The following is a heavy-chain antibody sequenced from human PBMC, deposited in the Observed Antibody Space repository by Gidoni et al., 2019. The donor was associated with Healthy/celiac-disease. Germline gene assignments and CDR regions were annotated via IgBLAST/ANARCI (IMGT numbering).Heavy chain of an antibody. D-gene: IGHD4-17*01. J-gene: IGHJ5*02. Sequence: EVQLVETGGGLIQPGGSLRLSCAAPGFTVSSNYMSWVRQAPGKGLEWVSVIYSGGSTYYADSVKGRFTISRDNSKNTLYRQMNSLRAEDTAVYYCARARYGVGWFDPWGQGTLVTVSS. CDR2: IYSGGST. V-gene: IGHV3-53*02. CDR1: GFTVSSNY. CDR3: ARARYGVGWFDP.